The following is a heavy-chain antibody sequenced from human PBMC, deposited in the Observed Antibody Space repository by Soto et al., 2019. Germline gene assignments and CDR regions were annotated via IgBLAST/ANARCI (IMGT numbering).Heavy chain of an antibody. Sequence: QVQLQESGPGLVKPSATLSLNCAGSGGSISTRNCWTWVRQPPGKGLERIGGIYHTGNTNYSPSLKSRVTISIDKSKNQFSLKLSSVTAADTAVYYCARGSWGYYYTGGLDVWGQGTTVTVSS. CDR3: ARGSWGYYYTGGLDV. CDR2: IYHTGNT. J-gene: IGHJ6*02. V-gene: IGHV4-4*02. CDR1: GGSISTRNC. D-gene: IGHD3-16*01.